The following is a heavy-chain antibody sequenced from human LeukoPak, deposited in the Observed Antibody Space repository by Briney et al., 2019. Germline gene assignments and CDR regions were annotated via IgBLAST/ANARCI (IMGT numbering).Heavy chain of an antibody. CDR3: ARGPIYGSGSYYNPTSIYYFDY. CDR1: GGSFSGYY. D-gene: IGHD3-10*01. CDR2: INHSGST. Sequence: SETLSLTCAVYGGSFSGYYWSWIRQPPGKGLEWIGEINHSGSTNYNPSPKSRVTISVDTSKNQFSLKLSSVTAADTAVYYCARGPIYGSGSYYNPTSIYYFDYWGQGTLVTVSS. J-gene: IGHJ4*02. V-gene: IGHV4-34*01.